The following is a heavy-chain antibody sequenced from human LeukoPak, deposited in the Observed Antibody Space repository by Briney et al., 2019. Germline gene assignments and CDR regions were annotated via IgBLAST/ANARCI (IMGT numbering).Heavy chain of an antibody. CDR1: GFSLSRVW. J-gene: IGHJ4*02. D-gene: IGHD6-19*01. CDR2: ISHDGINK. Sequence: GGSLRLSCAASGFSLSRVWMSWVRQAPGKGLEWVAVISHDGINKYIADSVKGRFTISRDNSKNTLYLQMNSLRVDDTAEYYCARDQAVVGTLALDFWGQGTLVTVSS. CDR3: ARDQAVVGTLALDF. V-gene: IGHV3-30*03.